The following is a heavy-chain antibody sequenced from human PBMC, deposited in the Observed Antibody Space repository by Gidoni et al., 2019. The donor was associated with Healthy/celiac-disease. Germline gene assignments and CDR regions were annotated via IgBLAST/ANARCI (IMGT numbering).Heavy chain of an antibody. CDR2: ISWNSGSI. CDR1: GFTFDDYA. Sequence: EVQLVESGGGLVQPGRSLRLSCAASGFTFDDYAMHWVRQAPGKGLEWVSGISWNSGSIGYADSVKGRFTISRDNAKNSLYLQMNSLRAEDTALYYCAKDRGRGVEMATIGGFFAFDIWGQGTMVTVSS. V-gene: IGHV3-9*01. CDR3: AKDRGRGVEMATIGGFFAFDI. J-gene: IGHJ3*02. D-gene: IGHD5-12*01.